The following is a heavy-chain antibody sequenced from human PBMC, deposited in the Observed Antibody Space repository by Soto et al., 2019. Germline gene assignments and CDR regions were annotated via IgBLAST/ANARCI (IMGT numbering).Heavy chain of an antibody. J-gene: IGHJ4*02. D-gene: IGHD6-13*01. Sequence: GGSLRLSCAASGFTFSSYWMSWVRQAPGKGLEWVANIKQDGSEKYYVDSVKGRFTISRDNAKNSLYLQMNSLRAEDTAVYYCARDGRQQLDLKPIDYWGQGTLVTVSS. V-gene: IGHV3-7*01. CDR3: ARDGRQQLDLKPIDY. CDR2: IKQDGSEK. CDR1: GFTFSSYW.